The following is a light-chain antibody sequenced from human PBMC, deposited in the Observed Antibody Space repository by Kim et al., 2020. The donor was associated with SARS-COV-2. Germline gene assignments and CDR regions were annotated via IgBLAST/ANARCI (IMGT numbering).Light chain of an antibody. CDR3: QVWDSSSDHPV. CDR1: NIGGKS. J-gene: IGLJ3*02. V-gene: IGLV3-21*04. Sequence: SYELTQPPSVSVAPGKTARMTCGGNNIGGKSVHWYRQKPGQAPALVIFYDTDRPSGIPERMSGSNSGNTATLTISWVEAGDEADYYSQVWDSSSDHPVFG. CDR2: YDT.